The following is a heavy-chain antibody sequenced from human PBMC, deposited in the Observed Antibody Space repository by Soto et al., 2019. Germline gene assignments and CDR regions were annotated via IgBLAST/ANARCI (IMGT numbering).Heavy chain of an antibody. Sequence: QVQLQESGPGLVKPSETLSLTCTVSGGSISSYYWSWIRQPAGKGLEWIGRIYTSGSTNYNPSLKSRVTMSVDTSKNQFSLELSSVTAADTAVYYCARGANRAAGRWFDPWGQGTLVTVSS. CDR2: IYTSGST. CDR3: ARGANRAAGRWFDP. D-gene: IGHD6-13*01. J-gene: IGHJ5*02. V-gene: IGHV4-4*07. CDR1: GGSISSYY.